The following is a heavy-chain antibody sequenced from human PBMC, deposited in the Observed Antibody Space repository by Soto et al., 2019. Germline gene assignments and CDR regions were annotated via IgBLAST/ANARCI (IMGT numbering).Heavy chain of an antibody. CDR2: FDPEDGET. D-gene: IGHD3-16*01. V-gene: IGHV1-24*01. CDR1: GYTLTVLS. Sequence: ASVKGSCKVSGYTLTVLSMHWVLQAPGKVLEWMGGFDPEDGETIYAQKFQGRVTMTEDTSTDTAYMELSSLRSEDTAVYYCARCISVMITFSYWGQGTLVTVSS. CDR3: ARCISVMITFSY. J-gene: IGHJ4*02.